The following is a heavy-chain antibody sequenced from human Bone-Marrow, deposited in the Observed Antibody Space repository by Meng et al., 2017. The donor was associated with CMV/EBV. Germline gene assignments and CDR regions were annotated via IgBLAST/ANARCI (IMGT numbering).Heavy chain of an antibody. CDR1: GFTFSSYS. CDR3: AEIAAAGTIDY. J-gene: IGHJ4*02. CDR2: ISGSSSYI. V-gene: IGHV3-21*01. D-gene: IGHD6-13*01. Sequence: LSLTCAASGFTFSSYSMNWVRQAPGKGLEWVSSISGSSSYIYYADSVKGRFTISRDNAKNSLYLQMNSLRAEDTAVYYCAEIAAAGTIDYWGQGTLVTVTS.